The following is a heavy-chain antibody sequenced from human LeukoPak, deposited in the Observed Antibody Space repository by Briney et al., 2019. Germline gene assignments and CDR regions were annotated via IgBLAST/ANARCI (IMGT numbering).Heavy chain of an antibody. CDR2: IYYSGST. V-gene: IGHV4-59*01. CDR1: GGSISSYY. CDR3: ARGRYGGYFDC. J-gene: IGHJ4*02. D-gene: IGHD4-23*01. Sequence: SETLSLTCTVSGGSISSYYWSWIRQPPGKGLEWIGYIYYSGSTNYNPSLKSRVTISVDTSKNQFSLKLSSVTAADTAVYYCARGRYGGYFDCWGQGTLVTVSS.